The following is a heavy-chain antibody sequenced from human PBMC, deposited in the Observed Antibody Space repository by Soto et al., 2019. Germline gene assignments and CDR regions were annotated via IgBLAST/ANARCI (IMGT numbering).Heavy chain of an antibody. CDR1: GFTFSSYA. V-gene: IGHV3-23*01. J-gene: IGHJ6*02. D-gene: IGHD2-2*01. Sequence: EVQLLESGGGLVQPGGSLRLSCAASGFTFSSYAMSWVRQAPGKGLEWVSAISGSGGSTYYADSVKGRVTISRDNSKNTLYLQMNSLRAEDTAVYYCAKDRKQSSTSWLIYYYYYYGMDVWGQGTTVTVSS. CDR2: ISGSGGST. CDR3: AKDRKQSSTSWLIYYYYYYGMDV.